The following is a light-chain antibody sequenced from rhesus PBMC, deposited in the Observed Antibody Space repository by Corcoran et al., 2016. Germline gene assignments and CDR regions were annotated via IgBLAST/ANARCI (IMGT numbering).Light chain of an antibody. Sequence: DIQMTQSPSSLSASVGDTVTITFRASQSISSWLAWYQQKPGKALKLLIYRASSLQSGVPSRFSGSGSGTDFTLTISSLQSEDFATYYCQQYSSSPYSFSQGTKVEIK. CDR1: QSISSW. CDR2: RAS. CDR3: QQYSSSPYS. V-gene: IGKV1-22*01. J-gene: IGKJ2*01.